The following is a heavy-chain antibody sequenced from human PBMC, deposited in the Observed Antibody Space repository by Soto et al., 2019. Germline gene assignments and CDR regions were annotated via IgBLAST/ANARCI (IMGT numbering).Heavy chain of an antibody. D-gene: IGHD6-19*01. CDR3: ATLIAVAGDDAFDI. Sequence: GGSLRLSCAASGFTFSSYSMNWVRQAPGKGLEWVSYISSSSSTIYYADSVKGRFTISRDNAKNSLYLQMNSLRDEDTAVYYCATLIAVAGDDAFDIWGQGTMVTVS. CDR2: ISSSSSTI. J-gene: IGHJ3*02. CDR1: GFTFSSYS. V-gene: IGHV3-48*02.